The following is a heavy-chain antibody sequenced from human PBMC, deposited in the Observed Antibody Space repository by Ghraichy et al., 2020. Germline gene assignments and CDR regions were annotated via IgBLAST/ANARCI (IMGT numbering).Heavy chain of an antibody. J-gene: IGHJ6*02. CDR2: IVVGSGRT. CDR1: AFAFTTSA. D-gene: IGHD3-10*01. CDR3: AASLGSGSYYNPPDYYYNGMDV. V-gene: IGHV1-58*01. Sequence: SVKVSCKAFAFAFTTSAVQWVRQGRGQRLEWIGWIVVGSGRTNHAQKFQDRVTITRDMSTSTVYMELSSLRFEDTAVYYCAASLGSGSYYNPPDYYYNGMDVWGQGTTVTVPS.